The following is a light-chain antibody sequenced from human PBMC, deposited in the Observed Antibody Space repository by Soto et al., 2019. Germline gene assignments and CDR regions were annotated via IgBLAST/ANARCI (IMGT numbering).Light chain of an antibody. J-gene: IGKJ5*01. V-gene: IGKV1D-12*01. CDR1: QGLSSW. Sequence: DIQLTQSPSSVSASVGDRVTITCRASQGLSSWLAWYQQKPGKAPKLLIYAASTLRSGVPSRFSGSGSGTDFTLTISSLQPEDFATYYCQQANIFPITFGQGKRLEIK. CDR2: AAS. CDR3: QQANIFPIT.